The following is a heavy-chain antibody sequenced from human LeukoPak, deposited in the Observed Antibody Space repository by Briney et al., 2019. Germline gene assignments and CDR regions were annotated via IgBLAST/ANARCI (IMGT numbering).Heavy chain of an antibody. CDR3: ARGGGGGGGFDY. CDR2: ISYDGSNK. CDR1: GFTFSSYA. V-gene: IGHV3-30-3*01. J-gene: IGHJ4*02. D-gene: IGHD3-16*01. Sequence: PGRSLRLSCAASGFTFSSYAMHWVRQAPGKGLEWVAVISYDGSNKYYADSVKGRFTISRDNSKNTLYLQMNSLRVEDTAMYYCARGGGGGGGFDYWGQGTLVTVSS.